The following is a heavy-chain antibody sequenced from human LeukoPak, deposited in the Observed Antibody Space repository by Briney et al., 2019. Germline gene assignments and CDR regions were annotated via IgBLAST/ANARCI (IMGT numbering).Heavy chain of an antibody. J-gene: IGHJ3*02. CDR2: INHSGST. CDR3: ARHDIRGGAYDI. Sequence: SETLSLTCAVYGGSFSGYYWSWIRRPPGKGLEWIGEINHSGSTNYNPSLKSRVTISVDTSKKQFSLKLSSVTAADTAVYYCARHDIRGGAYDIWGQGTMVTVSS. CDR1: GGSFSGYY. V-gene: IGHV4-34*01. D-gene: IGHD3-10*01.